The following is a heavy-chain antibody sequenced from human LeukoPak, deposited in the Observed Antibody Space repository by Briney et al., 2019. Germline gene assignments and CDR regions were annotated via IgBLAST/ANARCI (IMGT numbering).Heavy chain of an antibody. Sequence: SETLSLTCTVSGGSISSYYWSWIRQPPGKGLEWIGYIYYSGSTNYNPSLKSRVTISVDTSKNQFSLKLSSVTAADTAVYYCAGFGPRATGYWGQGILVTVSS. J-gene: IGHJ4*02. CDR1: GGSISSYY. CDR2: IYYSGST. V-gene: IGHV4-59*01. CDR3: AGFGPRATGY. D-gene: IGHD1-26*01.